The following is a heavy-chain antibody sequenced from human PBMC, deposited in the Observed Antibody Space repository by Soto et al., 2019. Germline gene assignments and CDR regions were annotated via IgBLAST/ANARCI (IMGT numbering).Heavy chain of an antibody. V-gene: IGHV3-53*01. J-gene: IGHJ6*02. Sequence: PGGSLRLSCAASGFTVSSNYMSWVRQAPGKGLEWVSVIYSGGSTYYADSVKGRFTISRDNSKNTLYLQMNSLRAEDTAVYYCARARGYSYGPYYYYGMDVWGQGTTVTVSS. CDR2: IYSGGST. CDR3: ARARGYSYGPYYYYGMDV. D-gene: IGHD5-18*01. CDR1: GFTVSSNY.